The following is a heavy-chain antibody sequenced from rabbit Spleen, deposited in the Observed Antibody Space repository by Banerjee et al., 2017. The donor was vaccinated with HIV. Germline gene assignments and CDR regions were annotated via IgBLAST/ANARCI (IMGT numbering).Heavy chain of an antibody. CDR3: TRSAGNSAYYYFTL. D-gene: IGHD8-1*01. CDR2: IGPGFGIT. CDR1: GFDFSSYY. Sequence: QEQLKETGGGLVQPGGSLTLSCKASGFDFSSYYMSWVRQAPGKGPEWIAYIGPGFGITNYANSVKGRFTISSDNAQNTVFLQMTSLTAADTATYFCTRSAGNSAYYYFTLWGPGTLVTVS. V-gene: IGHV1S47*01. J-gene: IGHJ4*01.